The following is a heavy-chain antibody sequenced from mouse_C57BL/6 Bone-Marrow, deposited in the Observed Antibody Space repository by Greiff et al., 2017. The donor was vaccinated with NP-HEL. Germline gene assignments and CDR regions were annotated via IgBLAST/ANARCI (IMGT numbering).Heavy chain of an antibody. CDR3: ARHEEEVPYYTYFDY. J-gene: IGHJ2*01. CDR1: GYTFTEYT. CDR2: FYPGSGSI. V-gene: IGHV1-62-2*01. Sequence: QVQLKESGAELVKPGASVKLSCKASGYTFTEYTIHWVKQRSGQGLEWIGWFYPGSGSIKYNEKFKDKATLTADKSSSTVYMELSILTSEDSAVYFCARHEEEVPYYTYFDYWGQGTTLTVSS. D-gene: IGHD2-12*01.